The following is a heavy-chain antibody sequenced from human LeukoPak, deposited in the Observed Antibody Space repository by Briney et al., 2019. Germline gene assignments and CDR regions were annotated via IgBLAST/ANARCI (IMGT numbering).Heavy chain of an antibody. J-gene: IGHJ4*02. CDR1: GFTFNSHA. D-gene: IGHD2-21*02. V-gene: IGHV3-23*01. CDR3: AKGHYPDASCAGDCYYSY. CDR2: ISAGGDNT. Sequence: SGGSLRLXCAASGFTFNSHAMTWVRQAPGKGLEWVSGISAGGDNTYYADSVKGRFTISRDNSKNTLYLQTDSLRVEDTAVYYCAKGHYPDASCAGDCYYSYWGQGTLVTVSS.